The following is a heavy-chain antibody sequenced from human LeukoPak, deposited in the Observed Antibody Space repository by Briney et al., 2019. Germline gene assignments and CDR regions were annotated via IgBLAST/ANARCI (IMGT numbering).Heavy chain of an antibody. D-gene: IGHD6-19*01. CDR3: AKVKSSAVAGTEGGYYFDY. CDR2: ISWNSGSI. J-gene: IGHJ4*02. V-gene: IGHV3-9*01. CDR1: GFTFDDYA. Sequence: PGGSLRLSCAASGFTFDDYAMHWVRQAPGKGLEWVSGISWNSGSIGYADSVKGRFTISRDNAKNSLYLQMNSLRAEDTAVYYCAKVKSSAVAGTEGGYYFDYWGQGTLVTISS.